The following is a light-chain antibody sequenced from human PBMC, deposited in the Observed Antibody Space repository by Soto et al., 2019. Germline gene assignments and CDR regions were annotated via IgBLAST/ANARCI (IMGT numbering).Light chain of an antibody. CDR2: DVS. CDR1: SSDVGGYNY. V-gene: IGLV2-14*03. J-gene: IGLJ2*01. Sequence: QSALTQPASVSGSPGQLIIISCTGTSSDVGGYNYVSWYQQHPGKAPKVMIYDVSKRPSGITNRVSGSKSGNTAALTISGLHVEDEGDYYCSSYTSGSARVVFGGGTKLTVL. CDR3: SSYTSGSARVV.